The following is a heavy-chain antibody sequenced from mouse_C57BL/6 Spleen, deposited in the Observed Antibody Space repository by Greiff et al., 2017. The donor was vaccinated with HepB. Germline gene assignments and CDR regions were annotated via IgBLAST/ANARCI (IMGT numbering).Heavy chain of an antibody. Sequence: EVHLVESGPGLVKPSQSLSLTCSVTGYSITSGYYWNWIRQFPGNKLEWMGYISYDGSNNYNPSLKNRISITRDTSKNQFFLKLNSVTTEDTATYDCARTIYDGYSDYWGQGTTLTVSS. J-gene: IGHJ2*01. CDR1: GYSITSGYY. CDR2: ISYDGSN. CDR3: ARTIYDGYSDY. V-gene: IGHV3-6*01. D-gene: IGHD2-3*01.